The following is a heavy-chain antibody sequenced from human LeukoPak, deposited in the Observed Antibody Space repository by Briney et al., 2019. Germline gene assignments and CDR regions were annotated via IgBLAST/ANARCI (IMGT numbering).Heavy chain of an antibody. CDR1: GLIFRSYA. CDR3: AQDPTSTSVGAFAM. J-gene: IGHJ3*02. CDR2: VSGNGDRT. D-gene: IGHD2-2*01. Sequence: PGGSLRLSCAASGLIFRSYAMTWLREAPRKGPEWGSSVSGNGDRTQYADSGKGRFTISRANSKNTLYLQMHSLIAEATPVYYCAQDPTSTSVGAFAMGGQGTLVTVSA. V-gene: IGHV3-23*01.